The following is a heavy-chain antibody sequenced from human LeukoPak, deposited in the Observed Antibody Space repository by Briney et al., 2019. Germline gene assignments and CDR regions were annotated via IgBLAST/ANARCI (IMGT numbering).Heavy chain of an antibody. D-gene: IGHD3-16*01. J-gene: IGHJ4*02. CDR3: AKEGGVGGLDY. CDR2: VRFGGSGK. Sequence: PGGSLRLSCTASGFILRDYGMHWVRLAPGKGLEWVAFVRFGGSGKYYADSVKGRFIISRDDSENTLYLQLNSLRVEDTGLYYCAKEGGVGGLDYWGQGTLVTVSA. CDR1: GFILRDYG. V-gene: IGHV3-30*02.